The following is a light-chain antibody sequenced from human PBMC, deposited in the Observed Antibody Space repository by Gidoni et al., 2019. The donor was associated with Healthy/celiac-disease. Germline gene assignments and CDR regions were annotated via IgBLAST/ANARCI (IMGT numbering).Light chain of an antibody. J-gene: IGKJ4*01. CDR3: QQYNNWPPLT. Sequence: EIVMTPSPATLSVSPGERATLSCRASQSVSSNLAWYQQKPGQAPRILIDGASTRATGIPARVSGSGSGTEFTLTISRLQSEDFAVYYCQQYNNWPPLTFGGGTKVEIK. CDR1: QSVSSN. CDR2: GAS. V-gene: IGKV3-15*01.